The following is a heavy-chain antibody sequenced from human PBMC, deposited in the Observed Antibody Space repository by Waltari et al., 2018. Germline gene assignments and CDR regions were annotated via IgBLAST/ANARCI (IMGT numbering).Heavy chain of an antibody. J-gene: IGHJ4*02. CDR1: GFTSSSYS. CDR2: ISSSSSYI. D-gene: IGHD2-15*01. Sequence: EVQLVESGGGLVKPGGSLRLSCAASGFTSSSYSMNWVRQAPGKGLEWVSSISSSSSYIYYADSVKGRFTISRDNAKNSLYLQMNSLRAEDTAVYYCARDCSGGSCYSYSFDYWGQGTLVTVSS. V-gene: IGHV3-21*01. CDR3: ARDCSGGSCYSYSFDY.